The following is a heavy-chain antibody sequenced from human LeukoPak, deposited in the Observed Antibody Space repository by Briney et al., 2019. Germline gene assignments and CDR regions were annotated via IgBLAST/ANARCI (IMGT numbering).Heavy chain of an antibody. Sequence: PGGSLRLSCAASGFTFSSYAMSWVRQAPGKGLEWVSTISGSGGSTYYADSVKGRFTISRDNSKNTLYLQMNSLRAEDTAVFYCAKADQIGRVVGASVDYWGQGTLVSVSS. J-gene: IGHJ4*02. D-gene: IGHD2-15*01. V-gene: IGHV3-23*01. CDR3: AKADQIGRVVGASVDY. CDR1: GFTFSSYA. CDR2: ISGSGGST.